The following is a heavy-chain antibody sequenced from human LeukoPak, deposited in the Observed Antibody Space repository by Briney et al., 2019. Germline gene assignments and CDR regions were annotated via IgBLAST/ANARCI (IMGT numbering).Heavy chain of an antibody. CDR2: ISYDGSNK. Sequence: PGGSLRLSCAASGFTFSSYAMHWVRQAPGKGLEWVAVISYDGSNKYYADSVKGRFTISRDNSKNTLYLQMNSLRAEDTAVYYCARDLETEIWGQGTMVTVSS. CDR1: GFTFSSYA. V-gene: IGHV3-30-3*01. J-gene: IGHJ3*02. CDR3: ARDLETEI. D-gene: IGHD1-14*01.